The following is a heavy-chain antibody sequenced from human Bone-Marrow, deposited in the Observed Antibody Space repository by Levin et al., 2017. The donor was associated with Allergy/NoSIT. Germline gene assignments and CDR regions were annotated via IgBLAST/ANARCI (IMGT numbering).Heavy chain of an antibody. J-gene: IGHJ1*01. CDR2: ISSTGGGDAI. V-gene: IGHV3-11*01. D-gene: IGHD1-26*01. Sequence: GGSLRLSCAASGFTSSDFYMTWIRQAPGERLEWLAYISSTGGGDAIFYADSVKDRFIISRDNAKNSLHLQMNSLRVEDTAIYYCARGGEYFQHWGQGTLVTVSS. CDR1: GFTSSDFY. CDR3: ARGGEYFQH.